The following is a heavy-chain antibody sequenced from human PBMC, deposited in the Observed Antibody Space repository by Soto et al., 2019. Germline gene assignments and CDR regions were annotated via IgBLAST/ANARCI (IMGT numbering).Heavy chain of an antibody. CDR1: GFTFSNYG. J-gene: IGHJ6*02. Sequence: QVQLVESGGGVVQPGRSLRLSCAACGFTFSNYGMHWVRQAPGKGLEWVAVILNDGSNRYHADSVKDRFTISRDNSKNTLYLQMNSLRAEDTAVYYCARDDEYSGNGMDVWGQWTTVTVS. CDR2: ILNDGSNR. CDR3: ARDDEYSGNGMDV. V-gene: IGHV3-33*01. D-gene: IGHD3-10*01.